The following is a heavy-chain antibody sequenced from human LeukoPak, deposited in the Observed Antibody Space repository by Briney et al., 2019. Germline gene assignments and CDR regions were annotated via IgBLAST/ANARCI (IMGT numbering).Heavy chain of an antibody. V-gene: IGHV4-31*03. CDR3: ARERPRQRYYYGMDV. CDR2: IYYSGST. CDR1: GGSISSGVYY. J-gene: IGHJ6*02. Sequence: SQTLSLTCTVSGGSISSGVYYWSWIRQHPGKGLEWIGYIYYSGSTYYNPSLKSRVTISVDTSKNQFSLKLSSVTAADTAVYYCARERPRQRYYYGMDVWGQGTTVTVSS. D-gene: IGHD6-25*01.